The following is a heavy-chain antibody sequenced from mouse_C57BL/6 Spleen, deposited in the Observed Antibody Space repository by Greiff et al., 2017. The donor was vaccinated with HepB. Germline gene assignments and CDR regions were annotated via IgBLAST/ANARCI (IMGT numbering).Heavy chain of an antibody. D-gene: IGHD1-1*02. CDR2: IDPSDSYT. J-gene: IGHJ2*01. CDR3: ARGGPVDDY. V-gene: IGHV1-69*01. Sequence: QVQLQQSGAELVMPGASVKLSCKASGYTFTSYWMHWVKQRPGQGLEWIGEIDPSDSYTNYNQKFKGKSTLTVDKSSSTAYMQLSSLTSEDSAVYYCARGGPVDDYWGQGTTLTVSS. CDR1: GYTFTSYW.